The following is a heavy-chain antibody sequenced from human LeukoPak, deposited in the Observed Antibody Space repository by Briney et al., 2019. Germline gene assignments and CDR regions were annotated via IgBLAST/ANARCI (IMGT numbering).Heavy chain of an antibody. CDR3: AKAPYSSKLYYFDY. V-gene: IGHV3-23*01. CDR2: ISGSGGST. Sequence: GGSLRLSCAASGFTFSSYAMSWVRQAPGKGPEWVSAISGSGGSTYYADSVKGRFTISRDNSKNTLYLQMNSLRAEDTAVYYCAKAPYSSKLYYFDYWGQGTLVTVSS. D-gene: IGHD6-19*01. J-gene: IGHJ4*02. CDR1: GFTFSSYA.